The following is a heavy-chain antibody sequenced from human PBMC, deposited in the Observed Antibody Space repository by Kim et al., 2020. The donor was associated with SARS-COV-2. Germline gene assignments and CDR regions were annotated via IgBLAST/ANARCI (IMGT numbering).Heavy chain of an antibody. D-gene: IGHD5-18*01. Sequence: GGSLRLSCAASGFTFSSYAMSWVRQAPGKGLEWVSAISGSGGSTYYADSVKGRFTISRDNSKNTLYLQMNSLRAEDTAVYYCAQHGGYSYGYLDYWGQGTLVTVSS. V-gene: IGHV3-23*01. CDR2: ISGSGGST. CDR3: AQHGGYSYGYLDY. J-gene: IGHJ4*02. CDR1: GFTFSSYA.